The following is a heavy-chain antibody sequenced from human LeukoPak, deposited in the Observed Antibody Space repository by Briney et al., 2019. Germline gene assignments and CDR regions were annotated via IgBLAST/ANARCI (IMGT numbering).Heavy chain of an antibody. CDR3: AADSMVRGVILVDY. D-gene: IGHD3-10*01. Sequence: GASVKVSCKASGFTFTSSAVQWVRQARGQRLEWIGWIVVGSGNTNYAQKFQERVTITRDMSTSTAYMELSSLRSEDTAVYYCAADSMVRGVILVDYWGQGTLVTVPS. V-gene: IGHV1-58*01. CDR2: IVVGSGNT. J-gene: IGHJ4*02. CDR1: GFTFTSSA.